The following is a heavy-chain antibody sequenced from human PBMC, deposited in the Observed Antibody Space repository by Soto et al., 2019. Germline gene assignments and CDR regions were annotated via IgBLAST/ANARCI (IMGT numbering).Heavy chain of an antibody. CDR3: ARPGSGWYYPFDY. D-gene: IGHD6-19*01. V-gene: IGHV4-39*01. J-gene: IGHJ4*02. CDR2: IYYSGST. CDR1: GGSISSSGYY. Sequence: QLQLQESGPGLVKPSETLSLTCTVSGGSISSSGYYWGWIRQPPGKGLEWIGSIYYSGSTYYNPSLNRRVTISVDTSQNQFSLKLSSVPAADTAVYYCARPGSGWYYPFDYWGPGTLVTVSS.